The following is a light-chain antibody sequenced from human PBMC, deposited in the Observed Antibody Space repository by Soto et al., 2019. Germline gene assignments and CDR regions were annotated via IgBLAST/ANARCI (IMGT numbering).Light chain of an antibody. CDR2: DAS. CDR1: QSISSW. Sequence: DIQMTQSPSTLSASVGDRVTITCRASQSISSWLAWYQQKPGKAPKLLIYDASSLERGVPSRFSGSGSGTEFTLTISNLQPDDFATYYCQQYNSLWTFGQGTKVEIK. J-gene: IGKJ1*01. CDR3: QQYNSLWT. V-gene: IGKV1-5*01.